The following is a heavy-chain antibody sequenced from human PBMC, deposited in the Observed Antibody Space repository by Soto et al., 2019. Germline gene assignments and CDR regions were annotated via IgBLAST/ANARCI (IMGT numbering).Heavy chain of an antibody. Sequence: ASVKVSCKASGYTFTSYYMHWVRQAPGQGLEWMGIINPSGGSTSYAQKFQGRVTMTRDTSTSTVYMELSSLRSEDTAVYYCASTSYGSGGDIFFYYYYGMDVWGQGTTVTVSS. CDR2: INPSGGST. CDR1: GYTFTSYY. D-gene: IGHD3-10*01. V-gene: IGHV1-46*01. J-gene: IGHJ6*02. CDR3: ASTSYGSGGDIFFYYYYGMDV.